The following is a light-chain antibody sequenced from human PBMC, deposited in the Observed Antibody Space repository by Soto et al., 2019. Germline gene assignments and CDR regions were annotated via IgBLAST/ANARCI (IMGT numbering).Light chain of an antibody. J-gene: IGKJ1*01. Sequence: LVLTQSPGTLSLSPGERATLSCRASQSVSNNYLAWYQQKPGQAPRLLIYDASTRATGFPARFSGSGSGTDFTLTISRLQSEDFAVYYCQQYNNWTWTFGQGTKVDIK. V-gene: IGKV3-15*01. CDR2: DAS. CDR1: QSVSNN. CDR3: QQYNNWTWT.